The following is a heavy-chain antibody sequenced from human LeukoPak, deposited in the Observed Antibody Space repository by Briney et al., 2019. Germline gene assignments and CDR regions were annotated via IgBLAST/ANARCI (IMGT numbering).Heavy chain of an antibody. Sequence: GGSLRLSCVVSGFTLSSRWMMWVRQAPGEGLEWMTNINRDGSEKNYVDSVKGRFTITRDNAENSLYVQMNSLRADDSAVYYCARSSNGVYIQWGQGTLVTVSS. CDR2: INRDGSEK. J-gene: IGHJ4*02. CDR1: GFTLSSRW. V-gene: IGHV3-7*01. D-gene: IGHD2-8*01. CDR3: ARSSNGVYIQ.